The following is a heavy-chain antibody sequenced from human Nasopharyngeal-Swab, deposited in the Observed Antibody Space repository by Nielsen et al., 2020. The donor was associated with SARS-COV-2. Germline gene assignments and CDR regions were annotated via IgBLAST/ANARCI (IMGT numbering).Heavy chain of an antibody. CDR2: INHSGST. V-gene: IGHV4-34*01. J-gene: IGHJ3*02. CDR3: ARDPSTITMVRGVIPHGAFDI. CDR1: GGSFSGYY. D-gene: IGHD3-10*01. Sequence: GSLRLSCAVYGGSFSGYYWSWIRQPPGKGLEWIGEINHSGSTNYNPSLKSRVTISVDTSKNQFPLKLSSVTAADTAVYYCARDPSTITMVRGVIPHGAFDIWGQGTMVTVSS.